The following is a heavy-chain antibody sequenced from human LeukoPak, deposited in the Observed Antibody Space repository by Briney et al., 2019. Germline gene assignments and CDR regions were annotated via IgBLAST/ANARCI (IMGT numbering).Heavy chain of an antibody. CDR3: ATGGLRYCSTTSCLGY. CDR1: GGSISNYY. Sequence: PSETLSLTCTVSGGSISNYYWSWIRQPPGKGLEWIGYIYYSGSTSYNPSLRSRVTMSVDTSKKFFSLHMTSVTAADTAVYHCATGGLRYCSTTSCLGYWGQGTLVTVAS. J-gene: IGHJ4*02. D-gene: IGHD2-2*01. CDR2: IYYSGST. V-gene: IGHV4-59*01.